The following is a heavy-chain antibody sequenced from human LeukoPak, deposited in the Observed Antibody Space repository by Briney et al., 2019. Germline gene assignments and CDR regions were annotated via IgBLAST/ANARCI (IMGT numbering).Heavy chain of an antibody. CDR3: ARRNEYTNSFHN. V-gene: IGHV1-69*04. J-gene: IGHJ5*02. Sequence: ASVKVSFKASGGTFSSYAINWVRQAPGQGLEWMGRIIPFLDIVNYAQKFQGRVTITADISTSTAYMELSSLTSEDTAVYFCARRNEYTNSFHNWGQGTLVTVSS. CDR2: IIPFLDIV. D-gene: IGHD2/OR15-2a*01. CDR1: GGTFSSYA.